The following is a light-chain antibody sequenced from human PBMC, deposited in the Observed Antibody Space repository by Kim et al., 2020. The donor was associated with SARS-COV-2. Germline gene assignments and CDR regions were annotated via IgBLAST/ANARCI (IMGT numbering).Light chain of an antibody. Sequence: ASTGDRVSISFLMRHDIITYLYWYQKKPGKAPVLLIYGASPLQSGVPSRCSGSVAGADFSLTISCLQSEDFATYYCQQYQSFPLTFGGGTKGEIK. CDR1: HDIITY. CDR2: GAS. CDR3: QQYQSFPLT. J-gene: IGKJ4*01. V-gene: IGKV1D-8*01.